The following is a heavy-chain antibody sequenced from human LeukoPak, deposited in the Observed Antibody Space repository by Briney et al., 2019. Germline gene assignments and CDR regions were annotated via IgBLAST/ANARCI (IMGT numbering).Heavy chain of an antibody. CDR3: ARDIGTVVTGTGLSYYYGMDV. CDR2: INSDGSST. CDR1: RFTFSSYW. D-gene: IGHD4-23*01. J-gene: IGHJ6*02. V-gene: IGHV3-74*01. Sequence: GGSLRLSCAASRFTFSSYWMHWVRQAPGKGLVWVSRINSDGSSTSYADSVKGRFTISRDNAKNTLYLQMNSLRAEDTAVYYCARDIGTVVTGTGLSYYYGMDVWGQGTTVTVSS.